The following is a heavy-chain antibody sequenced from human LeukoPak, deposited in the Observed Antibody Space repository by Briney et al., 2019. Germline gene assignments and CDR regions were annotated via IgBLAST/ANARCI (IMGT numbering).Heavy chain of an antibody. V-gene: IGHV4-39*01. CDR1: GGSIGSSSYY. D-gene: IGHD2-21*02. Sequence: PSETLSLTCTVSGGSIGSSSYYWGWIRQPPGKELEWIGSIFYSGATFYNPSLRSRVTISVDTSNNQFSLKLSSVTAADTAVHYCARGHCFGGDCYFDYWGPGTLVTVSS. CDR2: IFYSGAT. CDR3: ARGHCFGGDCYFDY. J-gene: IGHJ4*02.